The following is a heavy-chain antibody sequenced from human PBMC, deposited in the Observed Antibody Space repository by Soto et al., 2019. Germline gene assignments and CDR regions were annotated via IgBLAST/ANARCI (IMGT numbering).Heavy chain of an antibody. CDR3: ATRGGQEQPFVDY. J-gene: IGHJ4*02. Sequence: QVQLEQSGAEVKKPGSSVRVSCKASGGTFSSYSVSWVRQAPGQGLEWMGGITPIFGMKNSAQKFQGRLTITADTSTSTAYMELSSLTSDDTAVYYCATRGGQEQPFVDYWGQGTLVTVSS. V-gene: IGHV1-69*17. D-gene: IGHD6-13*01. CDR1: GGTFSSYS. CDR2: ITPIFGMK.